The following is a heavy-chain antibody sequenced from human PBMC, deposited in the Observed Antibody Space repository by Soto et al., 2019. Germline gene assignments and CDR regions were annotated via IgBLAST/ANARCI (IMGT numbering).Heavy chain of an antibody. J-gene: IGHJ6*03. D-gene: IGHD3-3*01. CDR2: IYYSGST. CDR3: ARQGDFWNPNYYYYMDV. V-gene: IGHV4-59*08. CDR1: GGSISSYY. Sequence: SETLSLTCTVSGGSISSYYWSWIRQPPGKGLEWIGYIYYSGSTNYNPSLKSRVTISVDTSKNQFSLKLSSVTAADTAVYYCARQGDFWNPNYYYYMDVWAKGTTVTVSS.